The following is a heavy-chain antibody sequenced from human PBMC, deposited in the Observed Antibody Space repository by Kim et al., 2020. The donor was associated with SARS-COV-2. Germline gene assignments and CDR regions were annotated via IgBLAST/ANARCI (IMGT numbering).Heavy chain of an antibody. D-gene: IGHD3-9*01. Sequence: GGSLRLSCAASGFTFSDYYMSWIRQAPGKGLEWVSYISSSGSTIYYADSVKGRFTISRDNAKNSLYLQMNSLRAEDTAVYYCARDPPYDILTGYYPNLPFDYWGQGTLVTVSS. CDR2: ISSSGSTI. J-gene: IGHJ4*02. CDR1: GFTFSDYY. V-gene: IGHV3-11*01. CDR3: ARDPPYDILTGYYPNLPFDY.